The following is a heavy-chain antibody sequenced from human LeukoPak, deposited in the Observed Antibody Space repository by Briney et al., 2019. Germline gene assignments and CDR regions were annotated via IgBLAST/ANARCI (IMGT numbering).Heavy chain of an antibody. CDR1: GFTFSSHW. Sequence: PGGSLRLSCAASGFTFSSHWMHWVRQAPGKGLEWVSVIYSGGSTDYADSGKGRFTISRDNSKNTLYLQMNSLRAEDTAVYYCARDYPYSSSFGHDYWGQGTLVTVSS. V-gene: IGHV3-66*01. D-gene: IGHD6-6*01. CDR2: IYSGGST. J-gene: IGHJ4*02. CDR3: ARDYPYSSSFGHDY.